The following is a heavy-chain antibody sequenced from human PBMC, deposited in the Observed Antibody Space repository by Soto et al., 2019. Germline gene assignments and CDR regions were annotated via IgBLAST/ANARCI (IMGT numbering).Heavy chain of an antibody. CDR2: IIPISGTT. CDR3: ARGYCSGGNCYSGMDV. Sequence: SVKVSCKASGGTFSTHAIIWVRQAPGHGLEWMGGIIPISGTTYYTQKFQGRVTITADEPTSTAFLELSSLKSDDTAVFFCARGYCSGGNCYSGMDVWGQGTMVTVSS. D-gene: IGHD2-15*01. V-gene: IGHV1-69*13. J-gene: IGHJ6*02. CDR1: GGTFSTHA.